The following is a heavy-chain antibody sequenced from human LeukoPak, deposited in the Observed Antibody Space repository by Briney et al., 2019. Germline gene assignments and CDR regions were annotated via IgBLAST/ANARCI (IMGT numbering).Heavy chain of an antibody. Sequence: GESLKISCKGSGYRFSAYWIAWVRQMPGKGLEWMGIIYPDDSDTRYSPSFQGQVTISADKSVRTAYLQWSSLKASDTAMYYCTRPNITSYYDSRGYDAFDVWGQGTMVTVSS. CDR1: GYRFSAYW. CDR2: IYPDDSDT. J-gene: IGHJ3*01. V-gene: IGHV5-51*01. D-gene: IGHD3-22*01. CDR3: TRPNITSYYDSRGYDAFDV.